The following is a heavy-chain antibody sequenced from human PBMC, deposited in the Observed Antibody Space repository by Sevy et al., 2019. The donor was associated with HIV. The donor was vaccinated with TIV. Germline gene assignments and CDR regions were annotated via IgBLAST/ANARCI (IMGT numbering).Heavy chain of an antibody. Sequence: GGSLRLSCAASGFTFNFHGMHWVRQAPGKGLEWVAFIWHDGSNKYMADSVKGRFTISRDNSKNTWFLQMNSLTVEDTAVYYCARETDNSARWLDPWGQGTLVTVSS. CDR1: GFTFNFHG. CDR3: ARETDNSARWLDP. CDR2: IWHDGSNK. D-gene: IGHD4-4*01. V-gene: IGHV3-30*02. J-gene: IGHJ5*02.